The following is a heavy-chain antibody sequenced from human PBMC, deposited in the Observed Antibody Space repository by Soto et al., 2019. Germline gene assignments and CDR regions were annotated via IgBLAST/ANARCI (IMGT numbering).Heavy chain of an antibody. V-gene: IGHV3-48*03. J-gene: IGHJ4*02. CDR2: ISSSGSTI. D-gene: IGHD4-4*01. CDR3: ARDHYSHYVDY. CDR1: GFTFSSYE. Sequence: GGSLRLSCAASGFTFSSYEMNWVRQAPGKGLEWVSYISSSGSTIYYADSVKGRFTISRDNAKNSLYLQMNSLRAEDTAVYYCARDHYSHYVDYWGQGTLVTVSS.